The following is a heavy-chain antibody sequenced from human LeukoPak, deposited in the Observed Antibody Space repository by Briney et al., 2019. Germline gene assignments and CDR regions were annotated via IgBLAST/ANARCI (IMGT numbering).Heavy chain of an antibody. V-gene: IGHV3-30*18. CDR2: ISYDGSNK. D-gene: IGHD3-3*01. Sequence: PGRSLRLSCAASGFTFSSYGMHWVRQAPGKGLEWVAVISYDGSNKYYADSVKGRFTISRDNSKNTLYLQMNSLRAEDTAVYYCAKDYPAYYDFWSGYYLDYWGQGTLVTVSS. CDR1: GFTFSSYG. CDR3: AKDYPAYYDFWSGYYLDY. J-gene: IGHJ4*02.